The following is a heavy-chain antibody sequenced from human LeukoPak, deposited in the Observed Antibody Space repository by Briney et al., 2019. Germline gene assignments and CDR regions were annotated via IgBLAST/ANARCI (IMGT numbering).Heavy chain of an antibody. Sequence: ASVKVCCKASGYTFTSYVISWVRQAAGQGLEWMGWISAYNGNTNYAQKIQGRVTMTTDTSSRKAYMELTSLRSDYTAVYYCVSCVGALNWFDPWGQGTLVTVSS. V-gene: IGHV1-18*01. CDR2: ISAYNGNT. J-gene: IGHJ5*02. CDR3: VSCVGALNWFDP. CDR1: GYTFTSYV. D-gene: IGHD1-26*01.